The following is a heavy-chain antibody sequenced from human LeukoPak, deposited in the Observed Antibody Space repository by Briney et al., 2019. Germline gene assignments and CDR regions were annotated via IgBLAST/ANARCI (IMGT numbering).Heavy chain of an antibody. D-gene: IGHD1/OR15-1a*01. Sequence: SETLSLTCTVSGGSISNYYWSWIRQPPGEGLEWIAYIYYSGSTNYNPSLKSRVTISVDTSKNQFSLNLNSVTAADTAVYYCARIIAGTRSKFDNWGQGSLVTVSS. CDR2: IYYSGST. V-gene: IGHV4-59*08. J-gene: IGHJ5*02. CDR3: ARIIAGTRSKFDN. CDR1: GGSISNYY.